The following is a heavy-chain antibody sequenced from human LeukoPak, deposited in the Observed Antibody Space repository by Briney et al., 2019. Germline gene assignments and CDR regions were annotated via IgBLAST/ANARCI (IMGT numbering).Heavy chain of an antibody. CDR3: ARAGQEWFGELGFDS. CDR2: IKQDGSEK. J-gene: IGHJ4*02. D-gene: IGHD3-10*01. CDR1: RFTINNYE. Sequence: PGGSLRLSCAASRFTINNYEMNWVRQAPGKGLEWVANIKQDGSEKYYVASVKGRFTISRDNAKNSLYLQMNSLRAEDTAMYYCARAGQEWFGELGFDSWGQGTLVTVSS. V-gene: IGHV3-7*01.